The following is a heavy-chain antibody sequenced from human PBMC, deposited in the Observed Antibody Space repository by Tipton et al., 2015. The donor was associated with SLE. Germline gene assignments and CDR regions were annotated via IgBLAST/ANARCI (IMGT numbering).Heavy chain of an antibody. J-gene: IGHJ4*02. CDR1: GGSISSHY. Sequence: TLSLTCTVSGGSISSHYWSWIRQPPGKGLEWIGYIYYSGSTNYNPSLKSRVTISVDTSKNQFSLKLSSVTAADTAVYYCARRSRPFDYWGQETLVTVSS. D-gene: IGHD3-10*01. V-gene: IGHV4-59*11. CDR3: ARRSRPFDY. CDR2: IYYSGST.